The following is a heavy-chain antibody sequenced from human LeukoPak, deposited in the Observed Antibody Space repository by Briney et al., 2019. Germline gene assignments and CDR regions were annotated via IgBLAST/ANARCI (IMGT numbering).Heavy chain of an antibody. V-gene: IGHV3-23*01. CDR1: GFTFNDYA. J-gene: IGHJ4*02. D-gene: IGHD3-10*01. CDR3: AKDRPTYYYGSGSYGDFDY. Sequence: PGGSLRLSCAASGFTFNDYAMSWVRQAPGKGLEWVSAISGSGGSTYYADSVKGRFTISRDNSKNTLYLQMNSLRAEDTAVYYCAKDRPTYYYGSGSYGDFDYWGQGTLVTVSS. CDR2: ISGSGGST.